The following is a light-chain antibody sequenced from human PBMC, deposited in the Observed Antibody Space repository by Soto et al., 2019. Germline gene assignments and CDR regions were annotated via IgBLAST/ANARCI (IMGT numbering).Light chain of an antibody. J-gene: IGKJ1*01. CDR2: EVS. CDR3: MQGTHWPWT. V-gene: IGKV2-30*02. CDR1: QSLMHSDGNTY. Sequence: DVVMTQSPLSLPVTLGQPASISCRSSQSLMHSDGNTYLNWFQHRPGQSPRRLIYEVSDRDSGVPDRFSGSGSGTDFTLKISRVEAEDVGVYYCMQGTHWPWTFGQGTEVEIK.